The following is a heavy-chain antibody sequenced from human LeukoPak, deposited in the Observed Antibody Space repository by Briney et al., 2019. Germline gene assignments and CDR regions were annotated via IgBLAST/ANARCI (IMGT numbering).Heavy chain of an antibody. V-gene: IGHV3-23*01. J-gene: IGHJ4*02. CDR2: ISGSGGST. CDR3: AKDSSPGNYYDSSVLDY. D-gene: IGHD3-22*01. Sequence: PGGSLRLSCAASGFTFSSYAMSWVRQAPGKGLEWVSAISGSGGSTYYADSVKGRFTISRDNSKNTLYLQMNSLRAEDTAVYYCAKDSSPGNYYDSSVLDYWGQGTLVTVSS. CDR1: GFTFSSYA.